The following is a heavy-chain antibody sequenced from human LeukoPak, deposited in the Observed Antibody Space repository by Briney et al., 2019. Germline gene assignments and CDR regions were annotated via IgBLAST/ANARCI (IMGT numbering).Heavy chain of an antibody. V-gene: IGHV4-34*01. CDR1: GGSFSGYY. D-gene: IGHD3-3*01. J-gene: IGHJ4*02. Sequence: PSETLSLTCAVYGGSFSGYYWSWIRQPPGKGLEWIGEINHSGSTNYNPSLKSRVTISVDTSKNQFSLKLSSVTAADTAVYYCARGRYYDFWSGYPKPWFDCWGQGTLVTVSS. CDR3: ARGRYYDFWSGYPKPWFDC. CDR2: INHSGST.